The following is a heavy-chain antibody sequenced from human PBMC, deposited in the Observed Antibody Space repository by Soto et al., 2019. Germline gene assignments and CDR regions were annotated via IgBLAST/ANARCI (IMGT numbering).Heavy chain of an antibody. V-gene: IGHV3-30-3*01. CDR1: GFTFSSYA. J-gene: IGHJ4*02. Sequence: PGGSLRLSCAASGFTFSSYAMHWVRQAPGKGLEWVAVISYDGSNKYYADSVKGRFTISRDNSKNTLYLQMNSLRAEDTAVYYCARGPELYYFDYWGQGTLVTVSS. D-gene: IGHD1-7*01. CDR3: ARGPELYYFDY. CDR2: ISYDGSNK.